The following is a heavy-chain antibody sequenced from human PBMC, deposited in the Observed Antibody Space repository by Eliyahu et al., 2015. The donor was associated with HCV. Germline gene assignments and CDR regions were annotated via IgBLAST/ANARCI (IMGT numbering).Heavy chain of an antibody. D-gene: IGHD6-13*01. Sequence: QVQLVQSGAEVKKPGASVKVSCKASGYTFTXYDINWVRQATGQGAEWMGLMNPNSGNTGYAQKFQGRVTMTRNTSISTAYMELSSLRSEDTAVYYCARLDVAAAGTDYYGMDVWGQGTTVTVSS. J-gene: IGHJ6*02. CDR2: MNPNSGNT. CDR1: GYTFTXYD. CDR3: ARLDVAAAGTDYYGMDV. V-gene: IGHV1-8*01.